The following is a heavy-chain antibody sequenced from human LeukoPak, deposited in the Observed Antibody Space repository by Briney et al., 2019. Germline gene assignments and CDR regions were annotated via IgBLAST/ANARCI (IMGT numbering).Heavy chain of an antibody. J-gene: IGHJ5*02. CDR2: IKSKSAGGTR. V-gene: IGHV3-15*01. CDR3: TTHKNYADREDHWFDP. D-gene: IGHD3-16*01. Sequence: GGSLRLSCAASGFTVSNAWMSWVRQAPGKGLEWVGRIKSKSAGGTRDYAAPVKGRFTISRDGSKNTLFLQMNSLKTEDTAVYYCTTHKNYADREDHWFDPWGQGTLVTVSS. CDR1: GFTVSNAW.